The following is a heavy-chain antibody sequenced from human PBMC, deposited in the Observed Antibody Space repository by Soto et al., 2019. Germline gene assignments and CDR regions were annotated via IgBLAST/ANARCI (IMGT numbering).Heavy chain of an antibody. J-gene: IGHJ5*02. CDR1: GYTFTSYG. D-gene: IGHD3-3*01. Sequence: ASVKVSCKASGYTFTSYGISWVRQAPGQGLERMGWISAYNGNTNYAQKLQGRVTMTTDTSTSTAYMELRSLRSDDTAVYYCARGPHDFWSGYHNWFDPWGQGTLVTVSS. CDR3: ARGPHDFWSGYHNWFDP. V-gene: IGHV1-18*01. CDR2: ISAYNGNT.